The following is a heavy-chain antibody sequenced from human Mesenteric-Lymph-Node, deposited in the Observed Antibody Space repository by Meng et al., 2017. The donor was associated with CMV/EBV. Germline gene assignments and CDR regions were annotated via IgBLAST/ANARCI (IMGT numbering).Heavy chain of an antibody. CDR1: GGSISNSDW. Sequence: GGSISNSDWWTWVRQPPGKGLEWIGEIYHEGNTNYNPSLKSRVLISVDKSKNQFSLKVNSVTAADTAVYYCARIACSSTSCHYFDFWGQGTLVTVSS. CDR3: ARIACSSTSCHYFDF. J-gene: IGHJ4*02. V-gene: IGHV4-4*02. CDR2: IYHEGNT. D-gene: IGHD2-2*01.